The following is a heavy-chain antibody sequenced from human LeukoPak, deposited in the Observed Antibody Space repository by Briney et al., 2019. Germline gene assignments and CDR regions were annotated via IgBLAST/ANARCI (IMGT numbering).Heavy chain of an antibody. CDR2: MNPSSGNA. Sequence: ASVKVSCKASGYTFTSDINWVRQATGQGLEWMGWMNPSSGNAGYAQKFQGRVTMTRDTSTSTAYMELRSLRSDDTAVYYCARDGVLSSGSGYWGQGTLVTVSS. V-gene: IGHV1-8*01. J-gene: IGHJ4*02. D-gene: IGHD6-19*01. CDR3: ARDGVLSSGSGY. CDR1: GYTFTSD.